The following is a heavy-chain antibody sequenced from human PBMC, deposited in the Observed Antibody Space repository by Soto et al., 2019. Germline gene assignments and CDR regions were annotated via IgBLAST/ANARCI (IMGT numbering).Heavy chain of an antibody. CDR1: GYSFTDYH. J-gene: IGHJ6*02. CDR2: INPKSGGT. V-gene: IGHV1-2*04. CDR3: ARAHSTDCSNGVCSFFYNHEMDV. D-gene: IGHD2-8*01. Sequence: ASVKVSGKASGYSFTDYHIHWVRQAPGQGLEWLGRINPKSGGTSTAQKVQGWVTMTRDRSISTVYMELTRLSSDDTAVYFCARAHSTDCSNGVCSFFYNHEMDVWGQGTTVTASS.